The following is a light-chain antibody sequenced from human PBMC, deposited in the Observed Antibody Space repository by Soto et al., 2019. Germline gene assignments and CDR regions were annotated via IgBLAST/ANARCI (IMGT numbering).Light chain of an antibody. V-gene: IGKV1-33*01. CDR1: QDISNY. J-gene: IGKJ2*01. Sequence: DIQMTQSPSSLSASVGDRVIITCQASQDISNYLNWYQQKPGKAPELLIYDASNLQTGVPSRFSGSGSGTDFTFTISSLQPEDFATYYCQQFVSLRYTFGQGTKLDIK. CDR2: DAS. CDR3: QQFVSLRYT.